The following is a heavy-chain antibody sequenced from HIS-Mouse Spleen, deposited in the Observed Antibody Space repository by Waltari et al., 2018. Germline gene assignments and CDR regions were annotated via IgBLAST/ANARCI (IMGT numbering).Heavy chain of an antibody. CDR3: ARENIAYSSGWYWFDP. V-gene: IGHV4-59*01. J-gene: IGHJ5*02. CDR2: IYYSGST. CDR1: GGSISSYY. D-gene: IGHD6-19*01. Sequence: QVQLQESGPGLVKPSETLSLTCTVSGGSISSYYWSWLRQPPGKGLEWIGYIYYSGSTNYNPSLKSRVTISVDTSKNQLSLKLSSVTAADTAVYYCARENIAYSSGWYWFDPWGQGTLVTVSS.